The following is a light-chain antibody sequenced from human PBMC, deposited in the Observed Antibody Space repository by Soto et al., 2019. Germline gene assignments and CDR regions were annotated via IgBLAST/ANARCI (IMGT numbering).Light chain of an antibody. J-gene: IGKJ3*01. Sequence: DLQMTQSPSTLAASVGNSVTITCRASQSIKTWLAWYQQKPGEAPKLLIYEASTLESGVPSRFSGSGSGTEFTLTISCLQPDDVATYYCQQYNSYSQFTFGPGTKVDI. CDR3: QQYNSYSQFT. CDR2: EAS. V-gene: IGKV1-5*03. CDR1: QSIKTW.